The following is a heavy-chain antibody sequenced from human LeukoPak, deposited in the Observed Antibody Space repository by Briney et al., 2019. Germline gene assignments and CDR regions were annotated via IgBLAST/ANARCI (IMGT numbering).Heavy chain of an antibody. J-gene: IGHJ4*02. Sequence: GASVKVSCKASGGTLNRDAINWVRQAPGQGLEWMGRIIPILGKPTYAEKFQGRVTMTADKSTSTAYMELSSLRSEDTAVYFCARDLEMATNRAFDYWGQGTLVTVSS. CDR3: ARDLEMATNRAFDY. CDR1: GGTLNRDA. V-gene: IGHV1-69*04. D-gene: IGHD5-24*01. CDR2: IIPILGKP.